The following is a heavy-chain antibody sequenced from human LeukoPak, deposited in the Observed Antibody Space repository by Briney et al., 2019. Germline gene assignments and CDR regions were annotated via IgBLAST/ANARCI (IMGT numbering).Heavy chain of an antibody. CDR3: ARDFGDYYDTSPYYYYMDV. V-gene: IGHV4-39*07. J-gene: IGHJ6*03. Sequence: SETLSLTCTVSGGPISSSSYYWGWIRQPPGKGLEWIGEINHSGSTNYNPSLKSRVTISVDTSKNQFSLKLSSVTAADTAVYYCARDFGDYYDTSPYYYYMDVWGKGTTVTISS. CDR1: GGPISSSSYY. D-gene: IGHD3-22*01. CDR2: INHSGST.